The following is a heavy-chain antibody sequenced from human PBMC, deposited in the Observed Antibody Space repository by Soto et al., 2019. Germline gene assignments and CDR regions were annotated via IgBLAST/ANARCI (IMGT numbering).Heavy chain of an antibody. J-gene: IGHJ6*04. CDR3: ARVITMAYYYNYYGMDV. CDR1: GGSFSGYY. CDR2: INHSGST. Sequence: PSETLSLTCAVYGGSFSGYYWSWIRQPPGKGLEWIGEINHSGSTNYNPSLKSRVTISVDTSKNQFSLKLSSVTAADTAVYYCARVITMAYYYNYYGMDVWGKGTRVTVSS. D-gene: IGHD3-10*01. V-gene: IGHV4-34*01.